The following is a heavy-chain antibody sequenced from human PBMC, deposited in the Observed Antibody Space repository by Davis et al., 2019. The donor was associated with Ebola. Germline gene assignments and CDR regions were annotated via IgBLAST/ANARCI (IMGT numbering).Heavy chain of an antibody. Sequence: GESLKISCAASGFTVSSNYMSWVRQAPGKGLEWVSAISGSGGSTYYADSVKGRFTISRDNSKNTLYLQMNSLRAEDTAVYYCAKTHCSGGSCYGMDVWGQGTTVTVSS. CDR1: GFTVSSNY. CDR2: ISGSGGST. J-gene: IGHJ6*02. D-gene: IGHD2-15*01. CDR3: AKTHCSGGSCYGMDV. V-gene: IGHV3-23*01.